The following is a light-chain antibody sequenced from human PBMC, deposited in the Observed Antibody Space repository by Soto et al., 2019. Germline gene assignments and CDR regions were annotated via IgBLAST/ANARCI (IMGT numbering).Light chain of an antibody. J-gene: IGKJ1*01. CDR3: QHSGDFRWT. CDR1: QSISSNIY. Sequence: EIVMTQSPATLSVSPGERATLSCRASQSISSNIYLAWYQVKPGQAPRRLIYGASSRATGIPDRFSGRGFGTDFTLTISRLEPEDFAVYYCQHSGDFRWTFGLGTKVDIK. V-gene: IGKV3-20*01. CDR2: GAS.